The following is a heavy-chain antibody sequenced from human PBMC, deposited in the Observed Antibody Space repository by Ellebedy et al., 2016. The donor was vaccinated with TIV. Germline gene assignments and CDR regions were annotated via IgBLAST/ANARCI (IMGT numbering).Heavy chain of an antibody. CDR3: AVGGDSSGYYYGAFDI. V-gene: IGHV1-18*01. D-gene: IGHD3-22*01. Sequence: AASVKVSCKASGYTFTSYGLSWVRQAPGQGLEWMGWISAYNGNTNYAQKLQGRVPMTTDTSTSTAYMELRSLRSADTAVYDCAVGGDSSGYYYGAFDIWGQGTMVTVSS. CDR1: GYTFTSYG. CDR2: ISAYNGNT. J-gene: IGHJ3*02.